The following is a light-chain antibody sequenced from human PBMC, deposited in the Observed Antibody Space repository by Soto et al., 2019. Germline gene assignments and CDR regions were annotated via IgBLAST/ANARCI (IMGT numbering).Light chain of an antibody. J-gene: IGKJ1*01. V-gene: IGKV3-15*01. Sequence: EIVLTQSPGTLSLSPGQRATLACRASQSVSNRYLAWYQQKPGQAPRLLIFGASTRATGIPARFSGSGSGTEFTLTIISLQSEDFAVYYCQQYNNWPPTFGQGTKVDIK. CDR2: GAS. CDR1: QSVSNRY. CDR3: QQYNNWPPT.